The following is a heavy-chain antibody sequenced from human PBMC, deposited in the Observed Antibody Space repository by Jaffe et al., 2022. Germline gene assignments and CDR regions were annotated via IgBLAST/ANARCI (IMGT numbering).Heavy chain of an antibody. CDR1: GGSISSSDW. V-gene: IGHV4-4*02. CDR2: VYHGGIT. CDR3: ARILGEALITRPRGWFDP. D-gene: IGHD6-6*01. J-gene: IGHJ5*02. Sequence: QVQLQESGPGLVKPSGTLPLTCSVSGGSISSSDWWSWIRQPPGQGLEWIGEVYHGGITNYNPSLKSRVTMSVDKSKNQFSLKLRSVTAADTAVYYCARILGEALITRPRGWFDPWGQGTLVTVSS.